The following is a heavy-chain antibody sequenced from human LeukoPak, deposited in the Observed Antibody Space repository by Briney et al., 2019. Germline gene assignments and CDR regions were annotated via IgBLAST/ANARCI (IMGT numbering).Heavy chain of an antibody. V-gene: IGHV3-64D*06. Sequence: GGSLRLSCSASGFTFNSYAMHWVRQAPGNGLDYVSAISSNGGSTYYADSVKGRFTISRDNSKNTLYLQMSSLRAEDTAVYYCVTDRRGILVRGTTFDYWGQGTLVTVSS. D-gene: IGHD3-10*01. CDR2: ISSNGGST. CDR3: VTDRRGILVRGTTFDY. CDR1: GFTFNSYA. J-gene: IGHJ4*02.